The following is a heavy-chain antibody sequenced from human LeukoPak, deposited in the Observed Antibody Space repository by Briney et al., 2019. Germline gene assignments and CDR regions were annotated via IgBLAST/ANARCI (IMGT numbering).Heavy chain of an antibody. D-gene: IGHD1-26*01. CDR1: VLTYSRYA. V-gene: IGHV3-30*04. CDR3: ARYRGYSGSSLFVH. Sequence: RLFCGAWVLTYSRYAVHGVREARGKGLEEGAVISEEGRNKFYGDAAEGRFNISRDNSKHTLYVQMNSLRPEDTAVYYCARYRGYSGSSLFVHWRQGTLVTVPS. J-gene: IGHJ4*02. CDR2: ISEEGRNK.